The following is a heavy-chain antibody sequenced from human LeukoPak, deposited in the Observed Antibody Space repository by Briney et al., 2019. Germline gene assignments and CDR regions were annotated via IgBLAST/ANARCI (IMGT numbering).Heavy chain of an antibody. CDR2: ISYDGSNK. CDR1: GFTFSSYG. CDR3: ASMVRGKYFDY. Sequence: PGGSLRLSCAASGFTFSSYGMHWVRQAPGKGLEWVAVISYDGSNKYCADSVKGRFTISRDNSKNTLYLQMNSLRAEDTAVYYCASMVRGKYFDYWGQGILVTVSS. D-gene: IGHD3-10*01. J-gene: IGHJ4*02. V-gene: IGHV3-30*03.